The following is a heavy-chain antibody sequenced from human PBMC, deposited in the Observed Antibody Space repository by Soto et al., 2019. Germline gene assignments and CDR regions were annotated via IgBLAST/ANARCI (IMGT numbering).Heavy chain of an antibody. CDR1: GFTFSSYA. CDR2: ITYSGDSA. J-gene: IGHJ4*02. CDR3: AKDQLRIMIRGIIPEI. Sequence: GGSLRLSCAASGFTFSSYAMSWVRQAPGKGLEWVSAITYSGDSANYADSVKGRFTISRDNSKNTLYLQMNSLRAEDTAVYYCAKDQLRIMIRGIIPEIWGQGTLVTVSS. D-gene: IGHD3-10*01. V-gene: IGHV3-23*01.